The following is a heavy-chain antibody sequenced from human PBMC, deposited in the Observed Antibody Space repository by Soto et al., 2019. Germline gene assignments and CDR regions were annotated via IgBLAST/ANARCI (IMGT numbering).Heavy chain of an antibody. CDR2: ISSSGSTA. Sequence: GGSLRLSCAASGFTFGYYWMSWVRQAPGKGLEWISYISSSGSTAYYASSVEGRFTISRDNANNSVYLQMDSLRAEDTALYYCTRAAWFPYLSFYWGQGALVTVSS. V-gene: IGHV3-48*03. D-gene: IGHD3-10*01. CDR3: TRAAWFPYLSFY. CDR1: GFTFGYYW. J-gene: IGHJ4*02.